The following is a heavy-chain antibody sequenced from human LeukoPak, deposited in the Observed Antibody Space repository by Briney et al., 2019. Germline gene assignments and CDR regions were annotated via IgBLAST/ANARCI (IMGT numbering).Heavy chain of an antibody. CDR1: GGSISSGDYY. CDR2: IYYSGST. CDR3: AREPGDDAFDI. J-gene: IGHJ3*02. V-gene: IGHV4-30-4*08. Sequence: SETLSLTCTVSGGSISSGDYYWSWIRQPPGKGLEWIGYIYYSGSTYYNLSLKSRVTISVDTSKNQFSLKLSSVTAADTAVYYCAREPGDDAFDIWGQGTMVTVSS.